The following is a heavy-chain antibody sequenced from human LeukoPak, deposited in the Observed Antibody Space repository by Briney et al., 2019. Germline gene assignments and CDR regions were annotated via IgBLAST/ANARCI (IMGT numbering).Heavy chain of an antibody. Sequence: PGGSLRLSCAASGFTFSSYGMHWVRQAPGKGLEWVAIISHDGSNKYYADSVKGRFTISRDNSKNTLYLQMNSLRAEDTAVYYCAKDSDEQGDIWGQGTMVTVSS. V-gene: IGHV3-30*18. J-gene: IGHJ3*02. CDR1: GFTFSSYG. CDR2: ISHDGSNK. CDR3: AKDSDEQGDI.